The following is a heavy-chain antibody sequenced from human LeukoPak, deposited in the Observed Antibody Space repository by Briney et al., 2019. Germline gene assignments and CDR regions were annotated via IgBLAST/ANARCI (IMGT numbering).Heavy chain of an antibody. CDR2: INHSGST. V-gene: IGHV4-34*01. CDR3: ARTTEYCSGGSCYQLIFHY. J-gene: IGHJ4*02. Sequence: SETLSLTCAVYGGSFSGYYWSWIRQPPGKGLEWIGEINHSGSTNYNPSLKSRVTISVDTSKNQFSLKLSSVTAADTAVYYCARTTEYCSGGSCYQLIFHYWGQGTLVTVSS. D-gene: IGHD2-15*01. CDR1: GGSFSGYY.